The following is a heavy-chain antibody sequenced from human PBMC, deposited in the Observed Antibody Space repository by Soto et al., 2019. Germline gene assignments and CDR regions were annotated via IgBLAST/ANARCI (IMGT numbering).Heavy chain of an antibody. CDR2: IYYSGST. J-gene: IGHJ6*03. CDR1: GGSISSYY. D-gene: IGHD1-26*01. V-gene: IGHV4-59*01. Sequence: SETLSLTCTVSGGSISSYYWSWIRQPPGKGLEWIGYIYYSGSTNYNPSLKSRVTISVDTSKNQFSLKLSSVTAADTAVYYCARDIDNYYYYMDVWGKGTTVTVSS. CDR3: ARDIDNYYYYMDV.